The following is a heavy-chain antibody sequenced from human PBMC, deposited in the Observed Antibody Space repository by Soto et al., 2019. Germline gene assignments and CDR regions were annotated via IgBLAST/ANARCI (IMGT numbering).Heavy chain of an antibody. V-gene: IGHV1-69*12. CDR3: ERVRCSGGSCYSMSWFDL. J-gene: IGHJ5*02. CDR2: IIPIFGTA. D-gene: IGHD2-15*01. CDR1: GDTFSSYA. Sequence: QVQLVQSGAEVKKPGSSVKVSCKASGDTFSSYAISWVRQAPGQGLEWMGGIIPIFGTANYAQKFQGRVTITEDEYTSTTYMELSSLRSEATAVYYCERVRCSGGSCYSMSWFDLWGQGTLVTVSS.